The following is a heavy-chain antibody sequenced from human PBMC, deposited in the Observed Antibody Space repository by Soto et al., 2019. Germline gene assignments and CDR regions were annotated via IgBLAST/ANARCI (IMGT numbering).Heavy chain of an antibody. CDR3: AKEGGSYVDEAFKI. CDR1: GITFSSYA. CDR2: ISGSGGST. J-gene: IGHJ3*02. D-gene: IGHD1-26*01. V-gene: IGHV3-23*01. Sequence: EVQLLESGGGLAQPGGSLRLSCAASGITFSSYAMSWVRQAPGKGLEWVSGISGSGGSTYYADSVKGRFTISRDNSKNTRYLQMNSLRAEDTAVYYCAKEGGSYVDEAFKIWGQGTMVTVSS.